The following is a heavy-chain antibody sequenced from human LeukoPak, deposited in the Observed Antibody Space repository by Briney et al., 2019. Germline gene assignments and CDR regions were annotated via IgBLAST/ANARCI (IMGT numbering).Heavy chain of an antibody. V-gene: IGHV4-59*01. CDR2: IYYSDVA. CDR3: ARAEGGYRPFDY. Sequence: SETLSLTCTVSGGSISHYYWTWIRQPPGKGLEWIGYIYYSDVANYNPSLKSRVTISVDTSKNHFSLKLSSVTAADTAVYYCARAEGGYRPFDYWGQGTLATVSS. J-gene: IGHJ4*02. CDR1: GGSISHYY. D-gene: IGHD3-16*02.